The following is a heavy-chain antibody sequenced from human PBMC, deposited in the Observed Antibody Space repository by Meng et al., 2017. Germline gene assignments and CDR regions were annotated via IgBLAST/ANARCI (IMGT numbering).Heavy chain of an antibody. Sequence: HVPLVQSGSELNKAVASVKVSCKASGYTFTSYAMNWVRQAPGQGLEWMGWINTNTGNPTYAQGFTGRFVFSLDTSVSTAYLQISSLKAEDTAVYYCARLVAGTFGQLFDPWGQGTLVTVSS. J-gene: IGHJ5*02. CDR2: INTNTGNP. D-gene: IGHD2-15*01. V-gene: IGHV7-4-1*02. CDR3: ARLVAGTFGQLFDP. CDR1: GYTFTSYA.